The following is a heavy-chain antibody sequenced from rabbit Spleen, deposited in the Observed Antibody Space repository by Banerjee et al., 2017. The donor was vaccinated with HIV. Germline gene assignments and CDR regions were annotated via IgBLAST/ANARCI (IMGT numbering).Heavy chain of an antibody. V-gene: IGHV1S40*01. CDR3: ARDLTDAIGWNFGW. CDR2: IDTGSSGFT. J-gene: IGHJ3*01. Sequence: QSLEESGGDLVKPGASLTLTCTASGFSFSSTYYMCWVRQAPGKGLEWIACIDTGSSGFTYFASWAKGRFTISKTSSTTVTLQMTSLTAADTATYFCARDLTDAIGWNFGWWGQGTLVTVS. CDR1: GFSFSSTYY. D-gene: IGHD4-1*01.